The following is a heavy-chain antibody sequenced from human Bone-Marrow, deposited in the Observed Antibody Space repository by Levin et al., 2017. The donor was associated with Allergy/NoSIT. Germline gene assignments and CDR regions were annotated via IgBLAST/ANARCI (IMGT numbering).Heavy chain of an antibody. D-gene: IGHD3-22*01. CDR2: IRSNDYGATT. CDR1: GFKFADYA. V-gene: IGHV3-49*03. J-gene: IGHJ4*02. Sequence: GGSLRLSCTASGFKFADYAVSWIRQAPGKGLEWVGFIRSNDYGATTKYAASVKSRFSISRDDSKSVAYLHMDSLQTEDTALYFCSREGFLSSYYDSSGYFDYWGQGILVTVSP. CDR3: SREGFLSSYYDSSGYFDY.